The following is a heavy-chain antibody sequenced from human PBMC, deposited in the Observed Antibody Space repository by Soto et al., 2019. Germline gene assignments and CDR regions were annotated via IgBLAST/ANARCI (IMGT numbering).Heavy chain of an antibody. CDR3: AKDTYYYYYYMDV. V-gene: IGHV3-9*01. CDR2: ISWNSGSI. Sequence: VQLVESGGGLVQPGRSLRLSCAASGFTFDDYAMHWVRQAPGKGLEWVSGISWNSGSIGYADSVKGRFTISRDNAKNSLYLQMNSLRAEDTALYYCAKDTYYYYYYMDVWGKGTTVTVSS. CDR1: GFTFDDYA. J-gene: IGHJ6*03.